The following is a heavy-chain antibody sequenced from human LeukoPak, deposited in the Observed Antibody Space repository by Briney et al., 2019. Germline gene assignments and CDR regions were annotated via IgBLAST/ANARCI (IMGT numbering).Heavy chain of an antibody. CDR2: IYYSGTT. V-gene: IGHV4-59*08. D-gene: IGHD5-18*01. Sequence: SETLSLTCTVSGGSISSYYWSWIRQPPGKGLEWIGYIYYSGTTNYNPSLKGRVTISVDTAKNQFSLKLSSVTAADTAVYYCARQGGGIQLWGYFDYWGQGTLVTVSS. CDR1: GGSISSYY. J-gene: IGHJ4*02. CDR3: ARQGGGIQLWGYFDY.